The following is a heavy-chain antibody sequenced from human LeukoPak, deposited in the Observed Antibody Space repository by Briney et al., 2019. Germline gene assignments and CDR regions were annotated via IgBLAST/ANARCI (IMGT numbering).Heavy chain of an antibody. J-gene: IGHJ4*02. CDR3: ARHGGDSSGEYYFDY. CDR2: IYPGDSDT. Sequence: GESLKISCKASGYSFTGDWIGWVRQMPGKGLEWMGIIYPGDSDTRNSPSFQGQVTISADKSISTAYLQWSSLKASDTAMYYCARHGGDSSGEYYFDYWGQGTLVTVSS. D-gene: IGHD6-25*01. V-gene: IGHV5-51*01. CDR1: GYSFTGDW.